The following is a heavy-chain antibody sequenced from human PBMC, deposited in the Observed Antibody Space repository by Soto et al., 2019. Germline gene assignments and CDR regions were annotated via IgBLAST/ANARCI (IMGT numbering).Heavy chain of an antibody. CDR2: ISSANAYI. D-gene: IGHD2-2*02. Sequence: LRLSCVASGFTFNSYSMNWVRQAPGKGLEWVSSISSANAYIYYPGSVKGRFTVARDNSNNTLFLEMNSLRVEDTAVYYCAREGVAPSAIGHYYYGMDVWGQGTTVTVSS. V-gene: IGHV3-21*01. J-gene: IGHJ6*02. CDR3: AREGVAPSAIGHYYYGMDV. CDR1: GFTFNSYS.